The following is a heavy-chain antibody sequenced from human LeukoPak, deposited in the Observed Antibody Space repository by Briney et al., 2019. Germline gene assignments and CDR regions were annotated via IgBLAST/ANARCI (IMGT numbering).Heavy chain of an antibody. Sequence: GGSLRLSCAASGFTFSSHAISWVRQAPGKGLEWVSAISGSGGSTYYADSVKGRFTISRDNSKNTLYLQMNSLRAEDTAVYYCAKDDDIVVVPAAMVDYWGQGTLVTVSS. J-gene: IGHJ4*02. CDR3: AKDDDIVVVPAAMVDY. CDR1: GFTFSSHA. V-gene: IGHV3-23*01. D-gene: IGHD2-2*01. CDR2: ISGSGGST.